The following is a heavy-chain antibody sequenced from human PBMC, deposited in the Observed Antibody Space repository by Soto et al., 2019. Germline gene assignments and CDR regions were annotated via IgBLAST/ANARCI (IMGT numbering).Heavy chain of an antibody. CDR3: ARGTGFGELLQSYYYYYGMDV. CDR1: GGSFSGYY. D-gene: IGHD3-10*01. CDR2: INHSGST. J-gene: IGHJ6*02. V-gene: IGHV4-34*01. Sequence: KTSETLSLTCAVYGGSFSGYYWSWIRQPPGKGLEWIGEINHSGSTNYNPSLKSRATISVDTSKNQFSLKLSSVTAADTAVYYCARGTGFGELLQSYYYYYGMDVWGQGTTVTVSS.